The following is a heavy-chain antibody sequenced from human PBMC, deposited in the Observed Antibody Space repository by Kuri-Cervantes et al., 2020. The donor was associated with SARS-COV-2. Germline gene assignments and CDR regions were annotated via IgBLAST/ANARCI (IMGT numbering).Heavy chain of an antibody. V-gene: IGHV1-69*06. CDR2: IIPLFGTT. D-gene: IGHD2-2*01. Sequence: SVKVSCKASGGTFSSYAVTWVRQAPGRGLEWMGRIIPLFGTTIYAEKFRGRVTLTADKSTNTAYMELSSLRSEDTAVYYCARPYCTSSTCYDGTFDSWGQGTLVTVSS. CDR3: ARPYCTSSTCYDGTFDS. CDR1: GGTFSSYA. J-gene: IGHJ4*02.